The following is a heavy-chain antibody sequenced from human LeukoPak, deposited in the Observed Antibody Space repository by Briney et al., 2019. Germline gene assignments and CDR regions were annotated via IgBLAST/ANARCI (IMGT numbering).Heavy chain of an antibody. Sequence: SETLSLTCTVSGGSISSYCWSWIRQPPGKGLEWIGYIYYSGISNYNPSLKSRVTISVYTSRNQFSLKLSSVTAADTAVYYCARHVDGTTERYFDYWGQGTVVTVSS. D-gene: IGHD1-1*01. CDR1: GGSISSYC. J-gene: IGHJ4*02. CDR3: ARHVDGTTERYFDY. V-gene: IGHV4-59*08. CDR2: IYYSGIS.